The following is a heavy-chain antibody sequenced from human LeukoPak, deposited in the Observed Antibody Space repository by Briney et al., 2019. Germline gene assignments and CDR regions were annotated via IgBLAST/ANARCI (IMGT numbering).Heavy chain of an antibody. V-gene: IGHV3-53*05. CDR1: GFTVSSNY. D-gene: IGHD3-22*01. J-gene: IGHJ4*02. CDR2: IYSGGST. CDR3: ANADYYYDSSPPDY. Sequence: GGSLRLSCAASGFTVSSNYMSWVRQAPGKGLEWVSVIYSGGSTYYADSVKGRFTISRDNSKNTLYLQMNSLRAEDTAVYYCANADYYYDSSPPDYWGQGTLVTVSS.